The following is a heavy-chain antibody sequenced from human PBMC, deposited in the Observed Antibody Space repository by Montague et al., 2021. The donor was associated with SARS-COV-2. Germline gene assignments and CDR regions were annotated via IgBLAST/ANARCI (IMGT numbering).Heavy chain of an antibody. Sequence: SETLSLTCAISGGSFSNYYWSWIRQPPGKGLEWIGEVNQSGTTIYNPSVKSGVTISEDASKNQFYLRLNSVTAADTAVYYCASGRRPVVVPGAGPAGRAFDIWGQGTMATVSS. V-gene: IGHV4-34*01. J-gene: IGHJ3*02. CDR2: VNQSGTT. CDR1: GGSFSNYY. CDR3: ASGRRPVVVPGAGPAGRAFDI. D-gene: IGHD2-2*01.